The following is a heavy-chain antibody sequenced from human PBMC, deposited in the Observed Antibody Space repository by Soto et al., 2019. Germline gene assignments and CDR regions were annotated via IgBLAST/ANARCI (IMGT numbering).Heavy chain of an antibody. D-gene: IGHD1-1*01. CDR2: IIPIFPTP. J-gene: IGHJ6*04. CDR3: ARDNGRLELGGNDCGAMDV. Sequence: QVQLVQSGAEVKKPGSSVTVSCKASGGTFGNSAISWVRQAPGQGLEWMGGIIPIFPTPDYAQKFQGRVTTSEDDTTSTAYKELTRLGSDDATVYYSARDNGRLELGGNDCGAMDVLGEGSTVTVSS. CDR1: GGTFGNSA. V-gene: IGHV1-69*12.